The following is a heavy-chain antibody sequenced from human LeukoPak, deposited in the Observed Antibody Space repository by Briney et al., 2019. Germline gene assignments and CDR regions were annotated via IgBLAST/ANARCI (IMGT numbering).Heavy chain of an antibody. J-gene: IGHJ4*02. D-gene: IGHD3-3*01. CDR1: GFTFSSYA. CDR3: AKTNLELRFLEWLFADY. CDR2: ISGRGGST. V-gene: IGHV3-23*01. Sequence: GGSLRLSCAASGFTFSSYAMSWVRQAPGKGLEWVSAISGRGGSTYYADSVKGRFTISRDNSKNTLYLQMNSLRAEDTAVYYCAKTNLELRFLEWLFADYWGQGTLVTVSS.